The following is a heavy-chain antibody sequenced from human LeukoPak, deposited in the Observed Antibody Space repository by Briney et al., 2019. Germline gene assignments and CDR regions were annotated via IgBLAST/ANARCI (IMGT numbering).Heavy chain of an antibody. CDR3: ARDVKGAYCSGGSCYPPGVFFDS. J-gene: IGHJ4*02. CDR2: ISYDGSNK. CDR1: RFTFSTYA. V-gene: IGHV3-30-3*01. Sequence: PGRSLRLSCAASRFTFSTYAMHWVRQAPGKGLEWVAVISYDGSNKYYADSVKGRFTISRDNSKNTLYLQMNSLRAEDTAVYYCARDVKGAYCSGGSCYPPGVFFDSWGQGTLVTVSS. D-gene: IGHD2-15*01.